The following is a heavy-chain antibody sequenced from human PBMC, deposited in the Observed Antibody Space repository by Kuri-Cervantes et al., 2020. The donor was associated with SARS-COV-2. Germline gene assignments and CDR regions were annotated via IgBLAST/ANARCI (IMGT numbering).Heavy chain of an antibody. CDR2: INHSGST. CDR3: AREVSSEQLVAFDY. Sequence: ESLKISCAVYGGSFSGYYWSWIRQPPGKGLEWIGEINHSGSTNYNPSLKSRVTISVDTSKNQFSLKLSSVTAADTAVYYCAREVSSEQLVAFDYWGQGTLVTVSS. V-gene: IGHV4-34*01. CDR1: GGSFSGYY. J-gene: IGHJ4*02. D-gene: IGHD6-6*01.